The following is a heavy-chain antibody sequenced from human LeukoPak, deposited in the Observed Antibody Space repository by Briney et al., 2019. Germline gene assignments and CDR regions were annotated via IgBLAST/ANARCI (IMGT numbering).Heavy chain of an antibody. V-gene: IGHV3-23*01. CDR1: GFTFSSYG. D-gene: IGHD3-22*01. CDR3: AKGYSSGYWFAFDI. CDR2: ISGSGGST. Sequence: PGGSLRLSCAASGFTFSSYGMSWVRQAPGKGLEWVSAISGSGGSTYYADSVKGRFTISGDNSKNTLYLQMNSLRAEDTAVYYCAKGYSSGYWFAFDIWGQGTMVTVSS. J-gene: IGHJ3*02.